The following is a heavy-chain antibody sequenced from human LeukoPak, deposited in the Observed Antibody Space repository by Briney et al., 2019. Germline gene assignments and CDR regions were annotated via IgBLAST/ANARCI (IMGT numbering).Heavy chain of an antibody. V-gene: IGHV1-2*02. Sequence: ASVKVSCKASGYTFTGFYIHWLRQAPGQGLQWMGWINPKSGDTNYAQKFQGRVTMTRDTSIGAAYMELRSLRSDDTAVYYCARDGGEIWGQGTLVTVSS. CDR1: GYTFTGFY. D-gene: IGHD5-24*01. CDR2: INPKSGDT. J-gene: IGHJ4*02. CDR3: ARDGGEI.